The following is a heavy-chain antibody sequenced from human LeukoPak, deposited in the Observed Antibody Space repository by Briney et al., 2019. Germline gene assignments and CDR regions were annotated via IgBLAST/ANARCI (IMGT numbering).Heavy chain of an antibody. J-gene: IGHJ4*02. CDR3: AKDKGGRIVGATTFDY. CDR2: IWSDGSQK. V-gene: IGHV3-30*02. D-gene: IGHD1-26*01. Sequence: SGGSLRLSCAASGITFNKNSFHWVRQAPGKALEWVAVIWSDGSQKYYADSVKGRFTISRDNSKDTLYLQMDSLRAEDTAVYYCAKDKGGRIVGATTFDYWGQGTLVTVSS. CDR1: GITFNKNS.